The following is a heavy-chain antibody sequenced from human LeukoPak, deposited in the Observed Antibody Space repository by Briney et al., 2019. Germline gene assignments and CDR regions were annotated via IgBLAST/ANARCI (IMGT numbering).Heavy chain of an antibody. CDR2: IYYSGST. CDR1: SGSISSYY. D-gene: IGHD2-21*01. CDR3: ARWGSNCGGDCYPDFDY. V-gene: IGHV4-59*01. Sequence: PSETLSLTCTVSSGSISSYYWSWIRQPPGKGLEWIGYIYYSGSTNYNPSLKSRVTISVDTSKNQFSLKLSSVTAADTAVYYCARWGSNCGGDCYPDFDYWGQGTLVTVSS. J-gene: IGHJ4*02.